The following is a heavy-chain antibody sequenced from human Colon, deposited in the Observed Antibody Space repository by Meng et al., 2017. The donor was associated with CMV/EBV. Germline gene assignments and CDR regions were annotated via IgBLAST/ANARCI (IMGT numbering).Heavy chain of an antibody. CDR1: GFTLSNYT. Sequence: GESLKISCAASGFTLSNYTIKWVRQTPGKGLEWVSSISASGTSTYYADSVKGRFTISRDNAKRSVHLQLSSLRAEDTAVYYCARDQAGDTDFYYSGLDVWGQGATVTVSS. D-gene: IGHD2-21*01. CDR2: ISASGTST. J-gene: IGHJ6*02. CDR3: ARDQAGDTDFYYSGLDV. V-gene: IGHV3-21*01.